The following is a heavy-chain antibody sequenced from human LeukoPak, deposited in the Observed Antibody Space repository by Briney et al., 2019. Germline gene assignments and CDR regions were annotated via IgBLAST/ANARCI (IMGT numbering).Heavy chain of an antibody. D-gene: IGHD2-15*01. Sequence: ASVKVSCKASGGTFSSYAISWVRQAPGQGLEWMGGIIPIFGTANYAQKFQGRVTITADESTSTAYMELSSLRSEDTAVYYCAIYLRRYCSGGSCHTMRDYYYYMDVWGKGTTVTVSS. V-gene: IGHV1-69*13. J-gene: IGHJ6*03. CDR2: IIPIFGTA. CDR1: GGTFSSYA. CDR3: AIYLRRYCSGGSCHTMRDYYYYMDV.